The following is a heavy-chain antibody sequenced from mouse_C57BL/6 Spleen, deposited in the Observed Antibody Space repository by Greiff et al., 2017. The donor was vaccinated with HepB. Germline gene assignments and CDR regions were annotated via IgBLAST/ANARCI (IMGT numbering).Heavy chain of an antibody. V-gene: IGHV1-26*01. Sequence: EVQLQQSGPELVKPGASVKISCKASGYTFTDYYMNWVKQSHGKSLEWIGDINPNNGGTSYNQKFKGKATLTVDKSSSTAYMELRSLTSEDSAVYYCARTVVATRAMDYWGQGTSVTVSS. J-gene: IGHJ4*01. CDR2: INPNNGGT. CDR1: GYTFTDYY. D-gene: IGHD1-1*01. CDR3: ARTVVATRAMDY.